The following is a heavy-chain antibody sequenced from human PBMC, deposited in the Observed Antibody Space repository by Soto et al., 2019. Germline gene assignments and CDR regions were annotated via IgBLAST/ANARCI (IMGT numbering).Heavy chain of an antibody. V-gene: IGHV4-30-4*01. J-gene: IGHJ4*02. CDR2: ISNSGST. CDR3: ATESGSTYGYFDH. CDR1: GGSVTSDEDY. D-gene: IGHD5-18*01. Sequence: SETLSLTCTASGGSVTSDEDYWTWIRQSPGKGLEWIGYISNSGSTGYNPSLKTRLSMSVDRSKNQFTLRLTSVTAADTAVYFCATESGSTYGYFDHWGQGTQVTVSS.